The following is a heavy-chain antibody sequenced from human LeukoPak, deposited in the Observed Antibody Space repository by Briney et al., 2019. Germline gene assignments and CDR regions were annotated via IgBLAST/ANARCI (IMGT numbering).Heavy chain of an antibody. J-gene: IGHJ5*02. D-gene: IGHD3-9*01. Sequence: GVSLRLSCAASGFTFSSYAMSWVRQAPGKGLEWVSAISGSGGSTYYADSVKGRFTTSRDNSKNTLYLQMNSLRAEDTAVYYCAKENRYFDWSSGWFDPWGQGTLVTVSS. CDR2: ISGSGGST. CDR1: GFTFSSYA. CDR3: AKENRYFDWSSGWFDP. V-gene: IGHV3-23*01.